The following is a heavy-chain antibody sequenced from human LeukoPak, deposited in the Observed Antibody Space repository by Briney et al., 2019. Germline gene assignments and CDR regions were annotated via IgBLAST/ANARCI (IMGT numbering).Heavy chain of an antibody. V-gene: IGHV3-30-3*01. CDR2: ISYDGSNK. J-gene: IGHJ3*02. CDR3: AREYRDIVVVPAARRAFDI. CDR1: GFTFSSYA. D-gene: IGHD2-2*01. Sequence: GGSLRLSCAASGFTFSSYAMHWVRQAPGKGLEWVAVISYDGSNKYYADSVKGRFTISRDNSKNTLYLQMNSLRAEATAVYYCAREYRDIVVVPAARRAFDIWGQGTMVTVSS.